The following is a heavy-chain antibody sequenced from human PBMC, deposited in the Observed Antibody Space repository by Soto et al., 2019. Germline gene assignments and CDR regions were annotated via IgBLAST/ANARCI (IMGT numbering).Heavy chain of an antibody. CDR3: ARSSDDYIWGISPFEY. Sequence: PSETLSLTCTVSGGSISSSSYYWGWIRQPPGKGLEWIGSIYYSGSTYYNPSLKSRVTISVDTSKNQFSLKLSSVTAADTAVYYCARSSDDYIWGISPFEYWGQGTLVTVSS. J-gene: IGHJ4*02. V-gene: IGHV4-39*01. CDR1: GGSISSSSYY. CDR2: IYYSGST. D-gene: IGHD3-16*01.